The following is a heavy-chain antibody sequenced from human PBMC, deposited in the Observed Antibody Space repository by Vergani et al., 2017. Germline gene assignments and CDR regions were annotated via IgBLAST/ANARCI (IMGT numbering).Heavy chain of an antibody. CDR3: ARGSSDGLTTDKYFQH. CDR2: IIPIFGTA. CDR1: GYTFTSYG. J-gene: IGHJ1*01. Sequence: QVQLVQSGAEVKKPGASVKVSCKASGYTFTSYGISWVRQAPGQGLEWMGGIIPIFGTANYAQKFQGGVTITADKSTSTAYMELSSRRSEDTAVDYWARGSSDGLTTDKYFQHWGQGTLVTVSS. D-gene: IGHD4-11*01. V-gene: IGHV1-69*06.